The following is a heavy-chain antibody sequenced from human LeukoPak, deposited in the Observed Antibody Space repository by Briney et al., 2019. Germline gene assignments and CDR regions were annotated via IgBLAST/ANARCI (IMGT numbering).Heavy chain of an antibody. D-gene: IGHD4-11*01. CDR2: INTGNGNT. J-gene: IGHJ4*02. CDR1: GYTLTSYA. V-gene: IGHV1-3*04. CDR3: ARGGSRMTTFSDY. Sequence: ASVTVSCTASGYTLTSYAIHWVRQAPGQRPEWMGWINTGNGNTKYSRKFQGRVTITRDTSANTAYMELSSLRFEDTAVYYCARGGSRMTTFSDYWGQGTLVTVSS.